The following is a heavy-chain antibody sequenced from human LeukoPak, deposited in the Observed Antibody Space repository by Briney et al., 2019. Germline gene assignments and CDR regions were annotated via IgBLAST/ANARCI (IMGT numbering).Heavy chain of an antibody. D-gene: IGHD2-2*01. V-gene: IGHV4-34*01. CDR3: ARAAYCSSTSCKGMDV. Sequence: SETLSLTCPVYGGSLSGYYWSWIRQPPGKGLEWIGGINHSGSTNYNPSLKSRVTISVDTSKNQFSLKLSSVSAADTAVYYCARAAYCSSTSCKGMDVWGQGTTVTVSS. J-gene: IGHJ6*02. CDR1: GGSLSGYY. CDR2: INHSGST.